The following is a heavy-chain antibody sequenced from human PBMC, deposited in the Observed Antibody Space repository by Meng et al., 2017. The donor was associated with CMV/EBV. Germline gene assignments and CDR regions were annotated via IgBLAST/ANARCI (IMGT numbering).Heavy chain of an antibody. CDR3: ARETTGSAYGDYDDAFDI. CDR2: TYYRSKWYN. D-gene: IGHD4-17*01. V-gene: IGHV6-1*01. CDR1: ADSVSSNSAA. J-gene: IGHJ3*02. Sequence: SETLSLTCAISADSVSSNSAAWNWIRQSPSRGLEWLGRTYYRSKWYNDYAVSVKSRITINPDTSKNQFSLQLNSVTPEDTAVYYCARETTGSAYGDYDDAFDIWGQGTMVTVSS.